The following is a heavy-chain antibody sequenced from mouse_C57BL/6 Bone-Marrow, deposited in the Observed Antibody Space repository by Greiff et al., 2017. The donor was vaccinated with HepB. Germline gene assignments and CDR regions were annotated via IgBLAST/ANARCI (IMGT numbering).Heavy chain of an antibody. CDR2: INPNNGGT. CDR1: GYTFTDYY. Sequence: EVQLQQSGPELVKPGASVKISCKASGYTFTDYYMNWVKQSHGKSLEWIGDINPNNGGTSYNQKFKGKATLTVDKSSSTAYMELRSLTSEDSAVYYCARGPSYDYAEDWYFDVWGTGTTVTVSS. J-gene: IGHJ1*03. V-gene: IGHV1-26*01. CDR3: ARGPSYDYAEDWYFDV. D-gene: IGHD2-4*01.